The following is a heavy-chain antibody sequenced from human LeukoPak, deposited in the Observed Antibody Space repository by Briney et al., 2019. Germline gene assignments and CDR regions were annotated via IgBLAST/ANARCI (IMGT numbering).Heavy chain of an antibody. CDR3: ATDGGY. CDR2: INPSGANT. D-gene: IGHD3-16*01. CDR1: GYTFTNFY. Sequence: ASVKVSCKTSGYTFTNFYMHWVRQAPGQGLEWMGIINPSGANTGYAQKFQGRVTMTEDTSTDTAYMELSSLRSEDTAVYYCATDGGYWGQGTLVTVSS. V-gene: IGHV1-46*01. J-gene: IGHJ4*02.